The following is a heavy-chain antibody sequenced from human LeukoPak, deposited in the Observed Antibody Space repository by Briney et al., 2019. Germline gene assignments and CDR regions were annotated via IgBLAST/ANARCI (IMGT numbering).Heavy chain of an antibody. V-gene: IGHV4-39*01. CDR1: GGSISSSSYY. J-gene: IGHJ4*02. CDR3: ARHHAWAPLY. Sequence: PSETLSLTCTVSGGSISSSSYYWGWIRQPPGKGLEWIGSIYYSGSTYYNPSLKSRVTISVDTSKNQFSLELSSVTAADTAVYYCARHHAWAPLYWGQGILVTVSS. CDR2: IYYSGST.